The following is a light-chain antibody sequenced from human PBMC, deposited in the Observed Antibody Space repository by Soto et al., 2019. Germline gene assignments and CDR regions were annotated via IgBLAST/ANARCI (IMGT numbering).Light chain of an antibody. Sequence: DLQMTQSPSTLSVSVGDRVTITCRASQTISSWLAWYQQKPGKAPKLLIYDASSLERGVPSRFSGSGSGTEFTLTISSLQPDDFATYYCQHSDNCSYTFGQGTKVEIK. CDR1: QTISSW. J-gene: IGKJ2*01. V-gene: IGKV1-5*01. CDR3: QHSDNCSYT. CDR2: DAS.